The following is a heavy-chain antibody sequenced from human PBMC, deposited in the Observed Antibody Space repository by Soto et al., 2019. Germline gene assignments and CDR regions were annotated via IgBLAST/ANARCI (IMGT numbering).Heavy chain of an antibody. CDR1: GGSLSGYY. V-gene: IGHV4-34*01. CDR3: VSLYYYDSSGFYDK. J-gene: IGHJ4*02. Sequence: SETLSLTCAVYGGSLSGYYWSWIRQPPGKGLEWIGEINHSGSTNYNPSLKSRVTISVDTSKNQFSLKLSSVTAADTAVYYCVSLYYYDSSGFYDKWGQGTLVTVSS. CDR2: INHSGST. D-gene: IGHD3-22*01.